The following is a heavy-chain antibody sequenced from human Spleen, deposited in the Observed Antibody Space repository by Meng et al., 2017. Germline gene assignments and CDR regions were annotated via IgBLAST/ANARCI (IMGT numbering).Heavy chain of an antibody. CDR3: ARGNCGGSCDHDY. J-gene: IGHJ4*02. CDR1: GVSISNYY. D-gene: IGHD2-15*01. V-gene: IGHV4-59*01. Sequence: SETLSLTCTVSGVSISNYYWSWIRQPPGKGLEWIGYFYYSGGSNYNASLKSRVTMSVDTSNNQFSLKLRSVTAADTAVYYCARGNCGGSCDHDYWGQGMLVTVSS. CDR2: FYYSGGS.